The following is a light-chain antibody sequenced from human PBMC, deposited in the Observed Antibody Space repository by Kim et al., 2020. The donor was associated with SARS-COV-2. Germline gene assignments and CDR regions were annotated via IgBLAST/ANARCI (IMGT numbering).Light chain of an antibody. J-gene: IGKJ4*01. CDR2: GAS. CDR3: QQYKNWPPLT. CDR1: QGVSSN. Sequence: QGERSTLSCRASQGVSSNLAWYQQKPGQAPRLLIYGASTRATGIPVRFSGSGSGTEFTLTISSLQSEDFAVYYCQQYKNWPPLTFGGGTKVDIK. V-gene: IGKV3-15*01.